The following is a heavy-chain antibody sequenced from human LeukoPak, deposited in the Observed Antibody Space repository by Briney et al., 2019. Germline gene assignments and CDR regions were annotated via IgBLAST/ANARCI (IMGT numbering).Heavy chain of an antibody. V-gene: IGHV3-7*03. J-gene: IGHJ3*02. CDR3: AKSGSPGAFDM. CDR1: GINFRGYW. Sequence: GGSLRLSCAVSGINFRGYWMAWVRQAPGKGLECVANMKQDGSEKYYVDSVKGRFTISRDNRRNSLYLQMNSLRAEDTALYYCAKSGSPGAFDMWGQGTMVTVSS. CDR2: MKQDGSEK. D-gene: IGHD1-26*01.